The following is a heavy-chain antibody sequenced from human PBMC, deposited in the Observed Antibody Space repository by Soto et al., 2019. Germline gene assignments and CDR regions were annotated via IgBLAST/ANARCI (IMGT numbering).Heavy chain of an antibody. CDR2: ISADSGYT. CDR1: GYIFTTYG. Sequence: QIKLVKSGGEMERPGASVKVSCEASGYIFTTYGLSWVRQTPAHGLEWMGWISADSGYTQYAQFLQGRVTMTRDTSINTGYMELRDLTSDDTGIYYCARDRPPGSLYGMDAWGQGTAVTVSS. J-gene: IGHJ6*02. V-gene: IGHV1-18*01. CDR3: ARDRPPGSLYGMDA.